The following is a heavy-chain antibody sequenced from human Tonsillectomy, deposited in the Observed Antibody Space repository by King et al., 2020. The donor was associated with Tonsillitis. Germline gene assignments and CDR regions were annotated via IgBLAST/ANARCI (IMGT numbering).Heavy chain of an antibody. CDR1: GFTFTKAW. CDR2: IKSTTDGGTT. J-gene: IGHJ5*02. Sequence: VQLVESGGGLVKPGGSLRLSCAVSGFTFTKAWMTWVRQAPGKGLEWVGRIKSTTDGGTTDYAAPVKGRFTISRDDSKNTLYLQMNSLKTEDTGVYFFTTEGRLWFVQHHWGQGTLVTVSS. D-gene: IGHD3-10*01. V-gene: IGHV3-15*01. CDR3: TTEGRLWFVQHH.